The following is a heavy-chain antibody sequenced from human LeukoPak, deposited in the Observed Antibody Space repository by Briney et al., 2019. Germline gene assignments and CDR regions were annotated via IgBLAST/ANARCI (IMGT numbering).Heavy chain of an antibody. CDR1: GYTFTSYG. V-gene: IGHV1-18*04. J-gene: IGHJ4*02. D-gene: IGHD5-18*01. CDR3: ARREYSYGHEDY. CDR2: ISAYNGNT. Sequence: ASVSVSCKASGYTFTSYGISWVRQAPGQGLEWMGWISAYNGNTNYAQKLQGRVTMTTDTSTSTAYMELRSLRSDDTAVYYCARREYSYGHEDYWGQGTLVTVSS.